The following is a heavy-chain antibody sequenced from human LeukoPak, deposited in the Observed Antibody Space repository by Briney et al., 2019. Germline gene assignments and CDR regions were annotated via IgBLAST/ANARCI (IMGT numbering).Heavy chain of an antibody. D-gene: IGHD3-3*01. CDR2: IYDTGST. V-gene: IGHV4-39*01. CDR3: QSRFLEWLLDY. Sequence: SETLSLTCTVSGDAIRSNNYYWGWIRQPPGKGLEWIGSIYDTGSTFYNPSLKSRVIISVDTSKNQFSLKLSSVTAADTAVYYCQSRFLEWLLDYWGQGTLVTVSS. CDR1: GDAIRSNNYY. J-gene: IGHJ4*02.